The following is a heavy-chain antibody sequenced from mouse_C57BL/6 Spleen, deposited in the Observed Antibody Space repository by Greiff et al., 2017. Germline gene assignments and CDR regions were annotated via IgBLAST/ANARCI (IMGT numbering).Heavy chain of an antibody. Sequence: VHVKQSGAELVRPGASVKLSCTASGFNIKDYYMHWVKQRPEQGLEWIGRIDPEDGDTEYAPKFQGKATMTADTSSNTAYLQLSSLTSEDTAVYYCTPYGNWDYAMDYWGQGTSVTVSS. CDR3: TPYGNWDYAMDY. D-gene: IGHD2-1*01. V-gene: IGHV14-1*01. J-gene: IGHJ4*01. CDR1: GFNIKDYY. CDR2: IDPEDGDT.